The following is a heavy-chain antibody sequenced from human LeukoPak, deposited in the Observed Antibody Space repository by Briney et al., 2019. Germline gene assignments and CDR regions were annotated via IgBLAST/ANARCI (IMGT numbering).Heavy chain of an antibody. CDR3: ARDLREQMVITPPLDY. CDR2: ISSSSSYI. CDR1: AFTFSSYS. V-gene: IGHV3-21*01. J-gene: IGHJ4*02. Sequence: GGSLRLSCAASAFTFSSYSMNWVRQAPGKGLEWVSSISSSSSYIYYADSVKGRFTISRDNAKNSLYLQMNSLRAEDTAVYYCARDLREQMVITPPLDYWGQGTLVTVSS. D-gene: IGHD3-22*01.